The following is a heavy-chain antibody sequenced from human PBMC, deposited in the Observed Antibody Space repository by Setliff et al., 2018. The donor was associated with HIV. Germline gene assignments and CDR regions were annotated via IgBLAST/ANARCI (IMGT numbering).Heavy chain of an antibody. V-gene: IGHV4-59*11. CDR3: ARVPVGSGSVDY. J-gene: IGHJ4*02. CDR2: IYYSGST. Sequence: SETLSLTCTVSGGSISSHYWSWIRQPPGKGLEWIGYIYYSGSTNYNPSLKSRVTISVDTSKNQFSLNLSSVIAADTAVYYCARVPVGSGSVDYWGQGTLVTVSS. CDR1: GGSISSHY. D-gene: IGHD3-10*01.